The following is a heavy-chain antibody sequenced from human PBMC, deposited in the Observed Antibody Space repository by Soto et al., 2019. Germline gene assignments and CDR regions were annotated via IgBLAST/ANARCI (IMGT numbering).Heavy chain of an antibody. CDR1: YT. J-gene: IGHJ3*02. CDR2: IYNSGST. D-gene: IGHD4-4*01. CDR3: FKHCTVYEI. V-gene: IGHV4-30-2*01. Sequence: YTWSWIRQPPGKCLEWIGFIYNSGSTYYNSSLKSRVTISVDRSKNHFFLNLTSVTVADTAVYFFFKHCTVYEIWAQ.